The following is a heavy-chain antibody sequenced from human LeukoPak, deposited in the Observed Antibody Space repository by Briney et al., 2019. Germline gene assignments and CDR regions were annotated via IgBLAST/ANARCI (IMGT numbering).Heavy chain of an antibody. V-gene: IGHV4-59*01. D-gene: IGHD4-23*01. Sequence: SETLSLTCSVSGGSTSSYYWSWIRQPPGKGLEYIGYIYYSGSTNYNPSLKSRVTMSIDTSKNQFSLKLSSVTAADTAVYYCARGYGGNSLFDYWGQGTLVTVSS. CDR2: IYYSGST. J-gene: IGHJ4*02. CDR3: ARGYGGNSLFDY. CDR1: GGSTSSYY.